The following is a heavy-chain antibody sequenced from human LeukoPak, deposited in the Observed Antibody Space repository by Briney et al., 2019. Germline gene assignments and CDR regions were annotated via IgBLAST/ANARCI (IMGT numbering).Heavy chain of an antibody. V-gene: IGHV3-23*01. CDR2: ISGSGGST. CDR3: ARKSTAARLDDY. D-gene: IGHD6-13*01. CDR1: GFTFSSYA. Sequence: GGSLRLSCAASGFTFSSYAMSWVRQAPGKGLEWVSAISGSGGSTYYADSVKGRFTISRDNSKNTLYLQMNSLRAEDTAVYYWARKSTAARLDDYWGQGTLVTVSS. J-gene: IGHJ4*02.